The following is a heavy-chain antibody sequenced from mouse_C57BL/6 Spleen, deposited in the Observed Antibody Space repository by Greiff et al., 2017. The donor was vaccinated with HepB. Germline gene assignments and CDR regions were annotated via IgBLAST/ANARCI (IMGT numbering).Heavy chain of an antibody. CDR3: ARNDYYSNSPFDY. V-gene: IGHV1-80*01. CDR1: GYAFSSYW. J-gene: IGHJ2*01. CDR2: IYPGDGDT. Sequence: QVQLQQSGAELVKPGASVKISCKASGYAFSSYWMNWVKQRPGKGLEWIGQIYPGDGDTNYNGKFKGKATLTADKSSSTAYMQLSSLTSEDSAVYFCARNDYYSNSPFDYWGQGTTLTVSS. D-gene: IGHD2-5*01.